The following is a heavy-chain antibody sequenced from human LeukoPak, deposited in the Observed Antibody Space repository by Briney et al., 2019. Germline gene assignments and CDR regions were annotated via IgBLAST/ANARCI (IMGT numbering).Heavy chain of an antibody. V-gene: IGHV3-11*01. D-gene: IGHD1-14*01. CDR2: ISNTGSGT. J-gene: IGHJ6*01. CDR1: GFTFSDHF. Sequence: PGGSLRLSCAASGFTFSDHFMSWIRQAPGKGLEWISYISNTGSGTYYADSVKGRFTISRDNAKHSLDLQINSLRVEDTGVYYCARDRQPSVYNGLNVWGQGTTVTVSS. CDR3: ARDRQPSVYNGLNV.